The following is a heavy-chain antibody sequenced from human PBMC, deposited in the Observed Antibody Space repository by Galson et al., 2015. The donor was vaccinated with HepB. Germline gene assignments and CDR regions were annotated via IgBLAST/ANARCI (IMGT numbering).Heavy chain of an antibody. V-gene: IGHV3-30*02. CDR2: IRYDGSNK. J-gene: IGHJ4*02. D-gene: IGHD5-24*01. CDR3: AKYSARDGYNSDYFDY. CDR1: GFTFSSYG. Sequence: SLRLSCAASGFTFSSYGMHWVRQAPGKGLEWVAFIRYDGSNKYYADSVKGRFTISRDNSKNTLYLQMNSLRAEDTAVYYCAKYSARDGYNSDYFDYWGQGTLVTVSS.